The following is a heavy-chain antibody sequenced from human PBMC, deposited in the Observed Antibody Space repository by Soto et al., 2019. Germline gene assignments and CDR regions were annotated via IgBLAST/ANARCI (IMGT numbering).Heavy chain of an antibody. D-gene: IGHD2-2*01. V-gene: IGHV1-46*03. CDR1: GYTFTSYY. Sequence: GASVKVSCKASGYTFTSYYMHWVRQAPGQGLEWMGIINPSGGSTSYAQKFQGRVTMTRDTSTSTVYMELSSLRSEDTAVYYCARDPVASYDCSSTSCYPTAGWFDPWGQGTLVTVSS. J-gene: IGHJ5*02. CDR2: INPSGGST. CDR3: ARDPVASYDCSSTSCYPTAGWFDP.